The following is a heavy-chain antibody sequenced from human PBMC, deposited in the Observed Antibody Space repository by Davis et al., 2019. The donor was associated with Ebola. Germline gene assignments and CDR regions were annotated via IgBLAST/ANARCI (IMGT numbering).Heavy chain of an antibody. V-gene: IGHV4-34*01. Sequence: MPSETLSLTCAVYGGSFSGYYWSWIRQPPGKGLEWIGEINHSGSTNYNPSLKSRVTISVDTSNNQFSLILSSVTAADTAVYYCARHPIVLVVYATNWFDPWGQGTLVTVSS. D-gene: IGHD2-8*02. CDR3: ARHPIVLVVYATNWFDP. CDR1: GGSFSGYY. CDR2: INHSGST. J-gene: IGHJ5*02.